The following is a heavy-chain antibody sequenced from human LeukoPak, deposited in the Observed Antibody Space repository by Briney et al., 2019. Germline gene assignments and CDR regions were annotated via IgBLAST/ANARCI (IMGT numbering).Heavy chain of an antibody. J-gene: IGHJ4*02. Sequence: GASVKVSCKASGYTFTSYDINWVRQAPGQGLEWMGWINPNSGGTNYAQKFQGRVTMTRDTSISTAYMELSRLRSDDTAVYYCARDRGISGYSYGALDYWGQGTLVTVSS. CDR3: ARDRGISGYSYGALDY. V-gene: IGHV1-2*02. CDR2: INPNSGGT. CDR1: GYTFTSYD. D-gene: IGHD5-18*01.